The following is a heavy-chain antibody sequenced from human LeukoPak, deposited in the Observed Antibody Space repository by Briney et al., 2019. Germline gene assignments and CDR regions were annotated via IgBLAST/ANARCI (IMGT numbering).Heavy chain of an antibody. V-gene: IGHV4-34*01. CDR2: INHSGST. Sequence: KPWETLSLTCAVSGGSFSGYYWSGSRQPPGKGLGWIGEINHSGSTNYNPSLKCRVTISVHASKNQFSLKLSSVTAADTAVYSCARGSPDIVVVPAAAAPSYYFDYWGQGTLVTVS. J-gene: IGHJ4*02. D-gene: IGHD2-2*01. CDR3: ARGSPDIVVVPAAAAPSYYFDY. CDR1: GGSFSGYY.